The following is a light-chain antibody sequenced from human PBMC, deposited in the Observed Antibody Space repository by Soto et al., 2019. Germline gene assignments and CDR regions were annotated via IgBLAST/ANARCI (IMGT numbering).Light chain of an antibody. CDR3: CSFTTRSTLV. CDR2: EVS. J-gene: IGLJ1*01. CDR1: SSDVGAHNQ. Sequence: QSVLTQPASVSGSPGQSITISCTGTSSDVGAHNQVSWYQQHPGKVPQLIIYEVSNRPSGLSNRFFGSKSGNTASLTISGLQAEDEAAYFCCSFTTRSTLVFGTGTKVTVL. V-gene: IGLV2-14*01.